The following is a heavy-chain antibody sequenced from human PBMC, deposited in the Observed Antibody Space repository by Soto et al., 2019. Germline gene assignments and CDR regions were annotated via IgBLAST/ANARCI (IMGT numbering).Heavy chain of an antibody. CDR3: SSSCGSEGMDV. CDR2: TYYKSKWYN. J-gene: IGHJ6*02. CDR1: GDSVSSNSAA. V-gene: IGHV6-1*01. Sequence: SQTRSLACAISGDSVSSNSAAWNWIRQSASRGLEWLGRTYYKSKWYNDYAVSVKSRITITPDTSKNQSSLHLNSVTPEDTAVYYCSSSCGSEGMDVWGQGTAVTVSS. D-gene: IGHD2-2*01.